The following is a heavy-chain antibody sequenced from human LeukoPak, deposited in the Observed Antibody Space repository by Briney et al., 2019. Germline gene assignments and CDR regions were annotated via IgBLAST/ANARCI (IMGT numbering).Heavy chain of an antibody. D-gene: IGHD6-13*01. CDR1: GFTFSSYA. V-gene: IGHV3-23*01. J-gene: IGHJ4*02. CDR3: ARAPAEYSSSPFDY. Sequence: GGALRLSCAASGFTFSSYAMSWVRQAPGKGLEWVSAISGSGGSTYYADSVKGRFTISRDNSKNTLYLQMNSLRAEDTAVYYCARAPAEYSSSPFDYWGQGTLVTVSS. CDR2: ISGSGGST.